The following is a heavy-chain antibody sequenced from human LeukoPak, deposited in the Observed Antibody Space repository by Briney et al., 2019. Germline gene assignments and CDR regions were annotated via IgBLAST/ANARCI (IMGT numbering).Heavy chain of an antibody. Sequence: SETLSLTCTVSGGSISSYYWSWIRQPPGKGLEWIGSIYYSGSTYYNPSLKSRVTISVDTSKNQFSLKLSSVTAADTAVYYCARAKGIVGATPVDAFDIWGQGTMVTVSS. CDR3: ARAKGIVGATPVDAFDI. CDR2: IYYSGST. D-gene: IGHD1-26*01. CDR1: GGSISSYY. J-gene: IGHJ3*02. V-gene: IGHV4-39*07.